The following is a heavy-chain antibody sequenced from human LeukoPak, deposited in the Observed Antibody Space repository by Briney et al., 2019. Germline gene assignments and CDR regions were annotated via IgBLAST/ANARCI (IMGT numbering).Heavy chain of an antibody. J-gene: IGHJ4*02. V-gene: IGHV1-2*02. CDR3: AKGGGAVGFDY. D-gene: IGHD1-26*01. Sequence: ASVKVSCKASGYTFTDYYMHWVRQAPGQGLEWMGWIGPNSGVTNYAQKFQDRVTMTRDTSISTAYMELSTLRSDDTAVYYCAKGGGAVGFDYWGQGTLVTVSS. CDR2: IGPNSGVT. CDR1: GYTFTDYY.